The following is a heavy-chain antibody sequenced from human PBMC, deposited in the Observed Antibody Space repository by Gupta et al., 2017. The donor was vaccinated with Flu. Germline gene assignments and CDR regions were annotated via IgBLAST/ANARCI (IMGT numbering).Heavy chain of an antibody. CDR1: GGALTSYS. CDR3: ARDSSGSVFGVDSSLGSGLNL. D-gene: IGHD3-3*01. CDR2: VHPLLGKT. Sequence: QVPLVQSGAAVKKPGAWVEVSCKASGGALTSYSVSWVRQAPGQGLEWMGRVHPLLGKTNHEQQFQRRVTFTADKSTDTAYMELTSLKSEDTAVYYCARDSSGSVFGVDSSLGSGLNLWGQGTTVIVSS. J-gene: IGHJ6*01. V-gene: IGHV1-69*08.